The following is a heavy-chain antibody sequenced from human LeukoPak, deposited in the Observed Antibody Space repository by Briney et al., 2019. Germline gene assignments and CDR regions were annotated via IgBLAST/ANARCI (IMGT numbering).Heavy chain of an antibody. D-gene: IGHD7-27*01. V-gene: IGHV3-30-3*01. Sequence: GGSLRLSCAASGFTFSSYAMHWVRQAPGKGLEWVAVISYDGSNKYYADSVKGRFTISRDNSKNTLYLQMNSLRAEDTAVYYCARDSLSGHFDYWGQGTLVTVSS. CDR1: GFTFSSYA. J-gene: IGHJ4*02. CDR3: ARDSLSGHFDY. CDR2: ISYDGSNK.